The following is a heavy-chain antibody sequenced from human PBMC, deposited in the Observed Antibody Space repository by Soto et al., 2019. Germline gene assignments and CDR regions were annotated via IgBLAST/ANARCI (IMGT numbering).Heavy chain of an antibody. CDR3: TTGIDYEILTVYHNVAY. CDR1: GFNLSHPW. D-gene: IGHD3-9*01. V-gene: IGHV3-15*01. J-gene: IGHJ4*02. Sequence: GLSLRLSCVASGFNLSHPWMTWVLQGAGKGLEWVGRIKSKTDGGTADYAAPVKGRATISRDDSKNTVYLQMNRLKTEDTAVYYCTTGIDYEILTVYHNVAYWGQGALVTVSS. CDR2: IKSKTDGGTA.